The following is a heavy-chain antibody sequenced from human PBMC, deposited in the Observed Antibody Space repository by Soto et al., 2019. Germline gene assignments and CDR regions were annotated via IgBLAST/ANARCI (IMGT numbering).Heavy chain of an antibody. CDR3: DLGGSYVPFDY. D-gene: IGHD5-18*01. CDR1: GGTFSSYA. Sequence: GASVKDSCNASGGTFSSYAISWVRQARGQGLEWMGGIIPIFGTANYAQKFQGRVTITADESTSTAYMELSSLRSEDTAVYYCDLGGSYVPFDYWGPGTLVTVSS. V-gene: IGHV1-69*13. J-gene: IGHJ4*01. CDR2: IIPIFGTA.